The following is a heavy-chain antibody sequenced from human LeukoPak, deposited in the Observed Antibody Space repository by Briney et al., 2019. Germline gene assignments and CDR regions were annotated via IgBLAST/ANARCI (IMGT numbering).Heavy chain of an antibody. Sequence: ASVKVSCKASGGTFSSYAISWVRQAPGQGLEWMGRIIPILDIANYAQKFQGRVTITADKSTSTAYMELSSLRSEDTAVYYCARDPLGYCTNGVCYDFDYWGQGTLVTVSS. D-gene: IGHD2-8*01. CDR1: GGTFSSYA. J-gene: IGHJ4*02. CDR2: IIPILDIA. CDR3: ARDPLGYCTNGVCYDFDY. V-gene: IGHV1-69*04.